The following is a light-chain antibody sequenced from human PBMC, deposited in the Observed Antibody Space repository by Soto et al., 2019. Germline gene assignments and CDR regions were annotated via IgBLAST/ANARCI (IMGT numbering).Light chain of an antibody. CDR3: QSYDSSLSGPCV. J-gene: IGLJ1*01. CDR1: GSNIGAGYD. Sequence: SVLTQPPSVSGAPGQRVTISCTGSGSNIGAGYDVHWYQQLPGTAPKLLIYGNSNRPSGVPDRFSGSKSGTSASLAITGLQAEDEADYYCQSYDSSLSGPCVFGTGTKLTVL. CDR2: GNS. V-gene: IGLV1-40*01.